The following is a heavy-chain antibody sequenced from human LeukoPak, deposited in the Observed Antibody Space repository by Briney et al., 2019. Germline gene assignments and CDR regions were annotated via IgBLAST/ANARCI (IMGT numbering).Heavy chain of an antibody. CDR2: ISSSTTYI. CDR3: ARGRNLGREVPPYYFDY. V-gene: IGHV3-21*01. CDR1: GFTFSTYS. J-gene: IGHJ4*02. D-gene: IGHD1-26*01. Sequence: GGSLRLSCAASGFTFSTYSMNWVRQAPGKGLEWVSSISSSTTYIYYADSVKGRFTISRDNAKNSLFLQMNSLRAEDTAVHYCARGRNLGREVPPYYFDYWGQGTLVTVSS.